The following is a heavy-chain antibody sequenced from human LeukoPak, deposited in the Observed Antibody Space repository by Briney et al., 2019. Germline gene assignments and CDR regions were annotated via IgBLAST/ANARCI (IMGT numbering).Heavy chain of an antibody. Sequence: GGSLRLSCAASGLTFSNAWMSLVRQAPGKGLEWVARIKSKTDSGTTDYAAPVKGRFTISRDDSKNTLYLQMNSLKTEDTAVYYCTTSSRRGFGELLRYWGQGTLVTVSS. D-gene: IGHD3-10*01. CDR3: TTSSRRGFGELLRY. J-gene: IGHJ4*02. V-gene: IGHV3-15*01. CDR1: GLTFSNAW. CDR2: IKSKTDSGTT.